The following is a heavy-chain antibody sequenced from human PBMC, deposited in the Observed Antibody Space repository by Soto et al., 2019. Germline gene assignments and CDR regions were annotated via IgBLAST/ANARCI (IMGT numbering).Heavy chain of an antibody. CDR2: ISGSGDST. V-gene: IGHV3-23*01. J-gene: IGHJ4*02. Sequence: PGGSLRLSCAASGFTFSTYSMNWVRQAPGKGLEWVSGISGSGDSTYYADSVKGRFTVSRDNSKNTLYLQMNSLRAEDTAVFYCAKERSSGWSFDYWGQGTLGTVSS. CDR1: GFTFSTYS. D-gene: IGHD6-19*01. CDR3: AKERSSGWSFDY.